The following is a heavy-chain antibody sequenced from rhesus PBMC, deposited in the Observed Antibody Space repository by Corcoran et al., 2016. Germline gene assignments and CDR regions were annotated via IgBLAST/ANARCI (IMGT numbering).Heavy chain of an antibody. CDR3: TRFDY. CDR1: GFTFSIYC. Sequence: EVQLVESGGGLAQPGGSLRLSCVGSGFTFSIYCLHGVRQAPGKGLEWVAVISSDGSKKDFADSVKERITISRDNSKNTLYLQMSNLRLEDTAVYYCTRFDYWGQGVLVTVSS. V-gene: IGHV3-54*02. J-gene: IGHJ4*01. CDR2: ISSDGSKK.